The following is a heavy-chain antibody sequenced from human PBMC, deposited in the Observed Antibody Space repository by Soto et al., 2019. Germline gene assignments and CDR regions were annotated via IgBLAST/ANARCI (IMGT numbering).Heavy chain of an antibody. CDR2: IDYSGTT. J-gene: IGHJ5*02. D-gene: IGHD5-12*01. Sequence: PSETLSLTCTVSGGSITSYNHYWTWIRQAPGKGLECIGYIDYSGTTNYSPSLQGRVTISVDKSKNQFSVSLTSVTAADTAVYYCARGFRGPRWFDPWGQGALVTVSS. CDR1: GGSITSYNHY. CDR3: ARGFRGPRWFDP. V-gene: IGHV4-30-4*01.